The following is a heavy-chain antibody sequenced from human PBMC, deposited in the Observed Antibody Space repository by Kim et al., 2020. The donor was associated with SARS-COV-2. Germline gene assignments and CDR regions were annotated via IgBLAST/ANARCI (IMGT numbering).Heavy chain of an antibody. V-gene: IGHV5-10-1*01. CDR1: GYSFTSYW. Sequence: GESLKISCKGSGYSFTSYWISWVRQMPGKGLEWMGRIDPSDSYTNYSPSFQGHVTISADKSISTAYLQWSSLKASDTAMYYCARHGDDIVVVPAEVDYYGMDVWGQGTTVTVSS. CDR2: IDPSDSYT. D-gene: IGHD2-2*01. CDR3: ARHGDDIVVVPAEVDYYGMDV. J-gene: IGHJ6*02.